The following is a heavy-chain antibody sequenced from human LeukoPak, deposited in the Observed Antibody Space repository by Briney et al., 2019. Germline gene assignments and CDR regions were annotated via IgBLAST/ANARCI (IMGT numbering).Heavy chain of an antibody. D-gene: IGHD5-24*01. J-gene: IGHJ4*02. Sequence: GESLKISCKGSGYSFTSYWIGWVRQVPGKGLEWLGIIYPGDSDTRYSPSFQGQVTISADKSISTAYLQWSSLKASDTAMYYCARGRDGYSFGFDYWGQGTLVTVSS. CDR1: GYSFTSYW. V-gene: IGHV5-51*01. CDR2: IYPGDSDT. CDR3: ARGRDGYSFGFDY.